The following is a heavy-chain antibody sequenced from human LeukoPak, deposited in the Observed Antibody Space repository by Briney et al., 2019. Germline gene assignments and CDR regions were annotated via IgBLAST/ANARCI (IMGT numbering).Heavy chain of an antibody. CDR1: GFTFTSYA. Sequence: GGSLRLSCAASGFTFTSYAMSWVRQAPGKGLEWVSAISGSGGSTYYADSVKGRFTISRDNSKNTLYLQMNSLRAEDTAVYYCAKGTYYYDSSGYYGGYYFDYWGQGTLVTVSS. D-gene: IGHD3-22*01. CDR2: ISGSGGST. CDR3: AKGTYYYDSSGYYGGYYFDY. V-gene: IGHV3-23*01. J-gene: IGHJ4*02.